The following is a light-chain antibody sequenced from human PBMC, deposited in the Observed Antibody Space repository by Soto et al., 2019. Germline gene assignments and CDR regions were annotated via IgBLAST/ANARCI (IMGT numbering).Light chain of an antibody. V-gene: IGLV2-14*01. J-gene: IGLJ1*01. CDR3: SSYTSSSLYV. Sequence: QSALTQPASVSGSPGQSITISCTGTSSDVGGYHYVSWYQQLPGKAPKLMIYDVSDRPSGVSNRFSGSKSGNTASLTISGLQAEDESDYYCSSYTSSSLYVFGTGTKVTVL. CDR1: SSDVGGYHY. CDR2: DVS.